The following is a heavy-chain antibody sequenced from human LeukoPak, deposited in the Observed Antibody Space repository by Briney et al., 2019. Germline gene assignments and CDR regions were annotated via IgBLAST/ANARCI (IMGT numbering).Heavy chain of an antibody. D-gene: IGHD3-10*01. CDR3: ARAAPWFGEFDAFDI. CDR1: GGSISSYY. Sequence: PSETLSLTCTVSGGSISSYYWSWIRQPPGKGLEWIGYIYYSRSTNYNPSLKSRVTISVDTSKNQFSLKLSSVTAADTAVYYCARAAPWFGEFDAFDIWGQGTMVTVSS. CDR2: IYYSRST. J-gene: IGHJ3*02. V-gene: IGHV4-59*01.